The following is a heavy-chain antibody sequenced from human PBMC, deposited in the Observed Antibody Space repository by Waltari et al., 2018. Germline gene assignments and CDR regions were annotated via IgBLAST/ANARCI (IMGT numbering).Heavy chain of an antibody. J-gene: IGHJ3*02. CDR2: IYYRGST. CDR1: GGSISSGDYY. V-gene: IGHV4-30-4*08. Sequence: QVQLQESGPGLVKPSQTLSLTCTVSGGSISSGDYYWSWIRQPPGKGLEWIGYIYYRGSTYYNPSLKSRVTISVDTSKNQFSLKLSSVTAADTAVYYCARAGSNYLSAFDIWGQGTMVTVSS. CDR3: ARAGSNYLSAFDI. D-gene: IGHD4-4*01.